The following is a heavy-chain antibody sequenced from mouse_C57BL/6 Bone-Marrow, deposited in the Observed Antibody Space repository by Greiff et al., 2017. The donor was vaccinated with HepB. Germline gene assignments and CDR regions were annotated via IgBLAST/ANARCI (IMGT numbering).Heavy chain of an antibody. Sequence: EVKVEESGGGLVQPGGSMKLSCAASGFTFSDAWMDWVRQSPEKGLEWVAEIRNKANNHATYYAESVKGRFTISRDDSKSSVYLQMNSLRAEDTGIYYCTRRPYDYDGSFAYWGQGTLVTVSA. V-gene: IGHV6-6*01. D-gene: IGHD2-4*01. J-gene: IGHJ3*01. CDR1: GFTFSDAW. CDR3: TRRPYDYDGSFAY. CDR2: IRNKANNHAT.